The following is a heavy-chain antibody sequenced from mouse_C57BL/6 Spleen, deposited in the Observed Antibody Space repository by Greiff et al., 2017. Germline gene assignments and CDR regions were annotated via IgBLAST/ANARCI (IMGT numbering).Heavy chain of an antibody. CDR1: AYTFTGFW. D-gene: IGHD2-1*01. J-gene: IGHJ4*01. V-gene: IGHV1-9*01. Sequence: VQLPQSVAELMKPGASEMLSCKSTAYTFTGFWIEWVKQRPGHGLKWIGEILPGSCSTNYNEKFKGKATLTADTSSNTAYMQLSSLTTEDSAIYYCARKGYGKEYYYAMDDWGQGTSVTVSS. CDR2: ILPGSCST. CDR3: ARKGYGKEYYYAMDD.